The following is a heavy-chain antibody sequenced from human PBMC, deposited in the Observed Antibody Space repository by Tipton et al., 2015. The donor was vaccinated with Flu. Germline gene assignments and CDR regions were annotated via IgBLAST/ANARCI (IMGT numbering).Heavy chain of an antibody. Sequence: TLSLTCTVSGVSISTYYWSWIRQPPGKGLECVGYIFYSGSTNYNPSLKSRVTISVDTSKNQFSLKLSSVTAADTAVYYCARAGSGYSFDIWGQGTMVTVSS. CDR2: IFYSGST. CDR3: ARAGSGYSFDI. D-gene: IGHD3-22*01. CDR1: GVSISTYY. J-gene: IGHJ3*02. V-gene: IGHV4-59*01.